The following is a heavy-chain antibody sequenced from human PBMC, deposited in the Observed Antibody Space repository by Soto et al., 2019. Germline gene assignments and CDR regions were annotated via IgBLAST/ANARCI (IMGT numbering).Heavy chain of an antibody. CDR2: IYYSGTT. D-gene: IGHD6-13*01. J-gene: IGHJ5*02. V-gene: IGHV4-39*01. Sequence: LTSTGSGSSSTSSGYYWGWIRQPPGKGLEWIGSIYYSGTTYYNPSLKSRVTISVDTSKNLFSLKLRSVTAADTAVYYCARAGTSYQQLPLVNWFDPWGQGTLVTVSS. CDR1: GSSSTSSGYY. CDR3: ARAGTSYQQLPLVNWFDP.